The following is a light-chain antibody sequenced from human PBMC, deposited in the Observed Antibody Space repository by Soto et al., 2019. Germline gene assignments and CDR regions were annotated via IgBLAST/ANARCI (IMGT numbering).Light chain of an antibody. Sequence: QSALTQPAYVSGSPGQSITISCTGTSSDIGSSNYVSWYQQHPGKAPKVMIYEVRNRPSGVSNRFSGSKSGNTASLTISGLQAEDEAEYYCSSYTANCVTLYVFGTGTKV. CDR3: SSYTANCVTLYV. CDR1: SSDIGSSNY. CDR2: EVR. J-gene: IGLJ1*01. V-gene: IGLV2-14*01.